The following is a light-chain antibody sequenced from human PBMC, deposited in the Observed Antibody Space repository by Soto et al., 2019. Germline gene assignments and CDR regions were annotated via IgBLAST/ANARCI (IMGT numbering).Light chain of an antibody. CDR2: DAS. Sequence: EIVLTQSPGTLSLSPGERATLSCRASQSVSSSHLGWYQQKPGQAPRLLIYDASSRATGIPDRFSGSGSGTDFTLTITRLEPEDFAVYYCQPYGSFGQGTKLEIK. V-gene: IGKV3-20*01. CDR3: QPYGS. CDR1: QSVSSSH. J-gene: IGKJ2*01.